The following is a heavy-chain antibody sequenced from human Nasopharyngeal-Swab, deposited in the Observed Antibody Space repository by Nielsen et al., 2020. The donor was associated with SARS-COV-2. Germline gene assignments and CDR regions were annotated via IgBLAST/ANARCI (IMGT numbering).Heavy chain of an antibody. Sequence: SLKISCAASGFTFDDYAMHWVRQPPGKGLEWVSGVNWNSAAIHYADSVKGRFTISRDNAKNSLYLQMNSLRSEDTALYYCAKDVNSAPVSGYGMDVWGRGTTVTVSS. V-gene: IGHV3-9*01. J-gene: IGHJ6*02. CDR1: GFTFDDYA. D-gene: IGHD2-15*01. CDR3: AKDVNSAPVSGYGMDV. CDR2: VNWNSAAI.